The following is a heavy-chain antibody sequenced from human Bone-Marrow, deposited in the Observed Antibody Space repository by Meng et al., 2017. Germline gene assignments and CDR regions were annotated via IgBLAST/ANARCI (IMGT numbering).Heavy chain of an antibody. V-gene: IGHV3-30-3*02. CDR3: VKGRMPNYGDLDY. D-gene: IGHD2-21*02. J-gene: IGHJ4*02. Sequence: QVQLVESGGGVVQPGRSLRLSCATSGFTFISYAMHWVRQAPGKGLEWVAIVGHDGNSGCYADSVRGRFTISRDNSKNTLYLQMNSLRAEDTAVYYCVKGRMPNYGDLDYWGQGTLVTVSS. CDR2: VGHDGNSG. CDR1: GFTFISYA.